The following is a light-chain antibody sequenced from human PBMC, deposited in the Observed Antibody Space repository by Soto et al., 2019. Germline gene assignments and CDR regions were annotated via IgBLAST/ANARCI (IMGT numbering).Light chain of an antibody. CDR3: SSYTRSSTFEV. V-gene: IGLV2-14*03. Sequence: QSVLTQPASVSGSPGQSITISCTGTSSDVGGYNYVSWYQQHPGKAPKVMIYDVSNRPSGVSNRFSGYKSGNTASLTISGLQAEDEADYYCSSYTRSSTFEVFGTGTKVTVL. J-gene: IGLJ1*01. CDR1: SSDVGGYNY. CDR2: DVS.